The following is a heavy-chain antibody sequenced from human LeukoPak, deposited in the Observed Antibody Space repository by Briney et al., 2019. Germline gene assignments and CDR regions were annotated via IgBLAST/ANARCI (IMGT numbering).Heavy chain of an antibody. CDR3: ARDLDTRYFDL. V-gene: IGHV4-59*12. CDR1: GGSISSYY. D-gene: IGHD1-1*01. CDR2: IYYSGST. J-gene: IGHJ2*01. Sequence: SETLSLTCTVSGGSISSYYWSWIRQPPGKGLEWIGTIYYSGSTYYNPSLKSRVTVSIDTSKNQFSLKLNSVTAADTAVYYCARDLDTRYFDLWGRGTLVTVSS.